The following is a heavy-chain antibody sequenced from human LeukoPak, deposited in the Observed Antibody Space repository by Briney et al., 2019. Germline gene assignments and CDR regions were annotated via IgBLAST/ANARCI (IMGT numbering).Heavy chain of an antibody. J-gene: IGHJ4*02. Sequence: SETLSLTCTGSGGSISSYYWSWIRQPPGKGLEWIGYIYYSGSTNYNPSLKSRVTISVDTSKNQFSLKLSSVTAADTAVYYCARSVYCGGDCYPEKYYFDYWGQGTLVTVSS. D-gene: IGHD2-21*02. V-gene: IGHV4-59*01. CDR3: ARSVYCGGDCYPEKYYFDY. CDR1: GGSISSYY. CDR2: IYYSGST.